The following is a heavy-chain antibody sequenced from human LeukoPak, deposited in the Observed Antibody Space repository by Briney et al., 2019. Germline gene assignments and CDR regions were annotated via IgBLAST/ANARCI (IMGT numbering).Heavy chain of an antibody. D-gene: IGHD2-2*01. Sequence: GASVKVSCKASGYTFTSYGISWVRQAPGQGLEWMGWISAYNGNTNYAQKLQGRVTMTTDTSTSTAYMELRSLRSDDTAVYYCAREWQGYCSSTSCSPPYYYYYMDVWGKGTTVTISS. V-gene: IGHV1-18*01. J-gene: IGHJ6*03. CDR3: AREWQGYCSSTSCSPPYYYYYMDV. CDR1: GYTFTSYG. CDR2: ISAYNGNT.